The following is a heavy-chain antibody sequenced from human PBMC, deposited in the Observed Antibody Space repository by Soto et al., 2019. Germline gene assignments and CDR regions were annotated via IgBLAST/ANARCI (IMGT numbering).Heavy chain of an antibody. CDR3: ALWFGELLRYGELDY. D-gene: IGHD3-10*01. Sequence: QVRLRQSGAEVKKPGASVKVSCKASGYTFTSYGISWVRQAPGQGLEWMGWISAYNGNTNYAQKLQGRVTMTTDTSTSTAYMELRSLRSDDTAVYYCALWFGELLRYGELDYWGQGTLVTVSS. CDR1: GYTFTSYG. J-gene: IGHJ4*02. CDR2: ISAYNGNT. V-gene: IGHV1-18*01.